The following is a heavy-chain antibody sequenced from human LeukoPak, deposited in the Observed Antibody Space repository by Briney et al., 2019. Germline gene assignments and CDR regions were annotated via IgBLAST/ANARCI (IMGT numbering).Heavy chain of an antibody. D-gene: IGHD3-10*01. CDR3: AKPYYYGSRSYMDY. J-gene: IGHJ4*02. V-gene: IGHV3-30*18. CDR2: ISYDGSNT. Sequence: GGSLRLSCAASGFTFSSYGMHGVGQAPGKGLEGVAVISYDGSNTYYADSVKGRFTISRDNSKNMLYLQMNSLRAEDTAVYYCAKPYYYGSRSYMDYWGQGTLVTVSS. CDR1: GFTFSSYG.